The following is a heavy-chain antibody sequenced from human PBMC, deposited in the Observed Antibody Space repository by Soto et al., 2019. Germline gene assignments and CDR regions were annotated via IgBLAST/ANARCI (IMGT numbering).Heavy chain of an antibody. V-gene: IGHV4-61*05. D-gene: IGHD3-10*01. CDR2: IYYTGST. Sequence: SETLSLTCTVSGGSISSSSYYWGWIRQPPGKGLEWIGYIYYTGSTNYNPSLKSRVTISVDTSKNQFSLKLTSVTAADTAVYYCARWTSGGYNWFDPWGRGTLVTVSS. J-gene: IGHJ5*02. CDR1: GGSISSSSYY. CDR3: ARWTSGGYNWFDP.